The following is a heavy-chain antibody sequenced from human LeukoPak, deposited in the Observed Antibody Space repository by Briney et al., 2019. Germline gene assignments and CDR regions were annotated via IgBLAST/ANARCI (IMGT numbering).Heavy chain of an antibody. Sequence: SETLSLTCTVSGGSISSSSYYWSWIRQPPGKGLEWIGYIYHSGTTQYNPPLKSRVTMSIDRSKNQFSLKLSSVTAADTAVYYCARDRTYSISWYDAFDFWGQGTMVTVSS. J-gene: IGHJ3*01. CDR1: GGSISSSSYY. V-gene: IGHV4-30-2*01. CDR2: IYHSGTT. CDR3: ARDRTYSISWYDAFDF. D-gene: IGHD6-13*01.